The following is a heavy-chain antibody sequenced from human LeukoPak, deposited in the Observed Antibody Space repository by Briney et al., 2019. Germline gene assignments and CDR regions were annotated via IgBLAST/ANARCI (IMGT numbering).Heavy chain of an antibody. CDR1: GYSISSGYY. CDR3: ARDSTPGTY. V-gene: IGHV4-38-2*02. Sequence: SETLSLTCTVSGYSISSGYYWGWIRQPPGKGLEWIGSIYHSGSTYYNPSLKSRVTISVDTSKNQFSLKLSSVTAADTAVYYCARDSTPGTYWGQGTLVTVSS. CDR2: IYHSGST. J-gene: IGHJ4*02. D-gene: IGHD2-15*01.